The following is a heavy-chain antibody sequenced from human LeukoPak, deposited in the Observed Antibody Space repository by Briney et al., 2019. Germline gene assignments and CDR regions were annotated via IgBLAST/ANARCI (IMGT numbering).Heavy chain of an antibody. CDR2: IYSSGST. D-gene: IGHD3-16*01. CDR3: ARGAASSAFDI. Sequence: SETQSLTCTVSGGSISSYYWSWIRQPAGKGLEWIGRIYSSGSTNYNPSLKSRVTMSVDTSKNQFSLKLSSVTAADTAVYYCARGAASSAFDIWGQGTMVTVSS. V-gene: IGHV4-4*07. J-gene: IGHJ3*02. CDR1: GGSISSYY.